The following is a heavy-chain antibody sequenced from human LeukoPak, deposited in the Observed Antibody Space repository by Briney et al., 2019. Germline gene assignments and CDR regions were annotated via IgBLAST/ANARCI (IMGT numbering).Heavy chain of an antibody. Sequence: PSETLSLTCAVYGGSFSGYYWSWIRQPPGKGLEWVSAISGSGGSTYYADSVKGRFTISRDNSKNTLYLQMNSLRAEDTAVYYCAKDSMITFGGVIVGPYYFDYWGQGTPVTVSS. CDR2: ISGSGGST. CDR1: GGSFSGYY. J-gene: IGHJ4*02. V-gene: IGHV3-23*01. CDR3: AKDSMITFGGVIVGPYYFDY. D-gene: IGHD3-16*02.